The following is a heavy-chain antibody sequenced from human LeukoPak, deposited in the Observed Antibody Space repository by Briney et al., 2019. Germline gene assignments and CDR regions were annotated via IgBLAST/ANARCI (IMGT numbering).Heavy chain of an antibody. V-gene: IGHV3-9*03. CDR1: GFTFDNYA. D-gene: IGHD6-6*01. CDR3: AKDTGKQLVSEFDY. CDR2: ISWNSGSI. J-gene: IGHJ4*02. Sequence: GGSLRLSCAAAGFTFDNYAMHWVRQAPGKGLEWVSGISWNSGSIGYADSVKGRFTISRDNAKNSLYLQMNSLRAEDMALYYCAKDTGKQLVSEFDYWGQGTLVTVSS.